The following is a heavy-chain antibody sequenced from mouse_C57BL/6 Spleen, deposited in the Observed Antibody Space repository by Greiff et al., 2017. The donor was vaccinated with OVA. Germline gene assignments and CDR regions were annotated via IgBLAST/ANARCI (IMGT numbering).Heavy chain of an antibody. V-gene: IGHV14-1*01. D-gene: IGHD3-2*02. CDR1: GFNIKDYY. J-gene: IGHJ4*01. Sequence: VQLQQSGAALVRPGASVTLSCTASGFNIKDYYMHWVKQGPEQGLEWIGRIDPEDGATEYAPTFQGKVTMSADTSSNPACLQLSSLTSEHTAVDNSTTVTAQADYAMAYWSEGTSVTASS. CDR2: IDPEDGAT. CDR3: TTVTAQADYAMAY.